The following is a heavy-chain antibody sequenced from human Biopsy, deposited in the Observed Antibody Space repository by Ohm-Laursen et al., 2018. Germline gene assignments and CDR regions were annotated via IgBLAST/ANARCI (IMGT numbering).Heavy chain of an antibody. J-gene: IGHJ6*02. CDR1: GFSLSAPGMC. D-gene: IGHD3-3*01. Sequence: TQTLTLTSSFSGFSLSAPGMCVSWILQAPGKALEWLARVDWDDYEDYSASLQTRLSLSKDTSSNQVVLTLTNVGPEDTATYHCARTPIAIFSAGLVYRHRRHLQGMDVWGQGIAVTVS. CDR2: VDWDDYE. V-gene: IGHV2-70*11. CDR3: ARTPIAIFSAGLVYRHRRHLQGMDV.